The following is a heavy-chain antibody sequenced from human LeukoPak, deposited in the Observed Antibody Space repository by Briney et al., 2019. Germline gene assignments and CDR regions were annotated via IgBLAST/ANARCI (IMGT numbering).Heavy chain of an antibody. CDR1: GFIFSNFS. D-gene: IGHD5-18*01. CDR3: ARGPPRGYSYGYVAY. CDR2: ISSSGRYI. V-gene: IGHV3-21*01. Sequence: GGSLRLSCAASGFIFSNFSLNWVRQAPGKGLEWVSSISSSGRYIYYADSVKGRFTISRDNAKNSLYLQMNSLRAEDTAVYYCARGPPRGYSYGYVAYWGQGTLVTVSS. J-gene: IGHJ4*02.